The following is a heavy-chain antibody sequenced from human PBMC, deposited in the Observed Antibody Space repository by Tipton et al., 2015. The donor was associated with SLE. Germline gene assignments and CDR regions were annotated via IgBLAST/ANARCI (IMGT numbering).Heavy chain of an antibody. CDR1: GGSTSSSPYY. CDR3: ATAVAGHYFDY. CDR2: MYSGGNT. V-gene: IGHV4-39*01. D-gene: IGHD6-19*01. J-gene: IGHJ4*02. Sequence: TLSLTCTVSGGSTSSSPYYWGWIRQPPGKGLQWVGNMYSGGNTYYNPSLKSRVTISVDTSKNQFSLKLNSLTAADTAVYYCATAVAGHYFDYWGQGTLVTVSS.